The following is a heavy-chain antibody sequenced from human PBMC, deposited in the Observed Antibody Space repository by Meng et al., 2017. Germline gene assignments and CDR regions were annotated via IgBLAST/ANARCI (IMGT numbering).Heavy chain of an antibody. D-gene: IGHD1-26*01. Sequence: AHAVESGGGVVQPGMALRLSCAAFGFTFSSYAMHWVRQAPGKGLEWVAVISYDGSNKYYADSVKGRFTISRDNSKNTLYLQMNSLRAEDTAVYYCARSYSGSSLFDYWGQGTLVTVSS. CDR2: ISYDGSNK. J-gene: IGHJ4*02. V-gene: IGHV3-30*07. CDR1: GFTFSSYA. CDR3: ARSYSGSSLFDY.